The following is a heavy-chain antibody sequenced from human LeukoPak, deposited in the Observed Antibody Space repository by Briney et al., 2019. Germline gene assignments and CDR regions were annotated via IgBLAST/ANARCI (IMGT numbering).Heavy chain of an antibody. CDR3: ARAQGGKIQLWDYYFDY. CDR2: IYSAGTT. CDR1: GFTVGDNY. J-gene: IGHJ4*02. D-gene: IGHD5-18*01. Sequence: AGGSLRLSCAASGFTVGDNYISWVRQAPGKGLEWVALIYSAGTTHADSVRGRFTISRDKSKNMLYLQMNSLRAEDTAVYFCARAQGGKIQLWDYYFDYWGQGTLVTVSS. V-gene: IGHV3-66*01.